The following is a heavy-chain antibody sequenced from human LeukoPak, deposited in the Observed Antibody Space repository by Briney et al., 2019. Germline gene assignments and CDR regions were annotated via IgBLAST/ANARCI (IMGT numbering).Heavy chain of an antibody. CDR2: INPNSGGT. J-gene: IGHJ4*02. V-gene: IGHV1-2*02. Sequence: ASVKVSCKASGYTFTGYYMHWVRQAPGQGLEWMGWINPNSGGTNYAQKFKGRVTMTRNTSISTAYMEMSRLRSDDTAVYYCARGYERDRYYDILTGYFRIGGFDYWGQGTLVTVSS. CDR1: GYTFTGYY. CDR3: ARGYERDRYYDILTGYFRIGGFDY. D-gene: IGHD3-9*01.